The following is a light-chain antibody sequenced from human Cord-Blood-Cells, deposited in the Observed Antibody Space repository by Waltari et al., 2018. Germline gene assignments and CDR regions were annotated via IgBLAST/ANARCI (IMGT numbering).Light chain of an antibody. CDR3: QQYGSSPLT. J-gene: IGKJ4*01. CDR2: GAS. V-gene: IGKV3-20*01. CDR1: QSVSSSY. Sequence: EIVLSQSPGTLSLSPGERATLSCRASQSVSSSYLAWYPQKPGQAPRLLIYGASSRATGIPDRFSGSGSGTDFTLTISRLEPEDFAVYYCQQYGSSPLTFGGGTKVENK.